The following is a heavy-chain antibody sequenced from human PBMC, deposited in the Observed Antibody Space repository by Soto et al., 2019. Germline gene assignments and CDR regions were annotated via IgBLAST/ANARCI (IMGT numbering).Heavy chain of an antibody. Sequence: GGSLRLSCAASGFTFSSYGMHWVRQAPGKGLEWVAVISYDGSNKYYADSVKGRFTISRDNSKNTLYLKMNSLRAEDTAVYYCAKARREWELIGYDAFDIWGQGTMVTVSS. CDR1: GFTFSSYG. J-gene: IGHJ3*02. V-gene: IGHV3-30*18. CDR3: AKARREWELIGYDAFDI. CDR2: ISYDGSNK. D-gene: IGHD1-26*01.